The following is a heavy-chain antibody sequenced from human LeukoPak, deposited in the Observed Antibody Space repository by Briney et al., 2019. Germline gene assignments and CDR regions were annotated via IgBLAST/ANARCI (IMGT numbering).Heavy chain of an antibody. D-gene: IGHD3-10*01. V-gene: IGHV4-59*08. CDR1: GGSISSYY. CDR3: ARHGPADSRSYPLDY. J-gene: IGHJ4*02. Sequence: SETLSLTCTVSGGSISSYYWSWIRQPPGKRLEWVAYIYNSVTTNYNPSLKSRLTISVDTSENQISLKLSSVTAADTAVYYCARHGPADSRSYPLDYWGQGTLVTVSS. CDR2: IYNSVTT.